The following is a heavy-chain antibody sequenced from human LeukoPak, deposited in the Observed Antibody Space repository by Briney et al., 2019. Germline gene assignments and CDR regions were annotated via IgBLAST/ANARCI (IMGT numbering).Heavy chain of an antibody. CDR1: GGSFSGYY. Sequence: SETLSLTCAVYGGSFSGYYWSWIRQPPGKGLEWIGEINHSGSTNYNPSLKSRVTISVDTSKNQFSLKLSSVTAADTAVYYCARPVGYCSGGSCLATDAFDIWGQGTMVTVSS. CDR3: ARPVGYCSGGSCLATDAFDI. J-gene: IGHJ3*02. D-gene: IGHD2-15*01. CDR2: INHSGST. V-gene: IGHV4-34*01.